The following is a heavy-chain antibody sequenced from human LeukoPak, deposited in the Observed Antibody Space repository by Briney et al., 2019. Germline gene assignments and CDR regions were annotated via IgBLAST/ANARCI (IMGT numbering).Heavy chain of an antibody. Sequence: GGSLRLSCAASGFTFSSYAMSWVRQAPGKGLEWVSAISGSGGSTYYADSVKGRFTISRDNSKNTLYLQMYSLRAEDTAVYYCAKDRGYSSSWSCFDYWGQGTLVTVSS. V-gene: IGHV3-23*01. CDR3: AKDRGYSSSWSCFDY. CDR1: GFTFSSYA. CDR2: ISGSGGST. D-gene: IGHD6-13*01. J-gene: IGHJ4*02.